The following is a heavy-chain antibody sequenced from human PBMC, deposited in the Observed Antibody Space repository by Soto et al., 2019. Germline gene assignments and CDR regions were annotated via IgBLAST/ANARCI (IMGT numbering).Heavy chain of an antibody. CDR2: INPNSGGT. Sequence: ASVKVSCKASGYTFTGYYMHWVRQAPGQGLEWMGWINPNSGGTNYAQKFQGWVTMTRDTSISTAYMELSSLKTEDTAVYYCTTGLYGSGSSGGMDVWGQGTTVTVSS. CDR3: TTGLYGSGSSGGMDV. V-gene: IGHV1-2*04. J-gene: IGHJ6*02. CDR1: GYTFTGYY. D-gene: IGHD3-10*01.